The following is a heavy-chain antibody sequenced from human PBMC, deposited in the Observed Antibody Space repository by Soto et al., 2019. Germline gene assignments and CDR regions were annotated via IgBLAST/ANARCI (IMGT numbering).Heavy chain of an antibody. CDR2: INWNDDK. CDR3: AHINGPPHYYFAY. J-gene: IGHJ4*02. Sequence: SGPPLVNPTQTLTLTCTFSGFSLTTIGVGVGWIRQPPGKALEWLALINWNDDKRYSPSLKNRLTLMTDTSKNQVVLTMTNLDPVDTAXYYCAHINGPPHYYFAYWGPGALVTVSS. V-gene: IGHV2-5*01. D-gene: IGHD3-10*01. CDR1: GFSLTTIGVG.